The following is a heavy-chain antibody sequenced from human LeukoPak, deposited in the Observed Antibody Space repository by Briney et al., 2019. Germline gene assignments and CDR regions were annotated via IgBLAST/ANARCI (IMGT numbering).Heavy chain of an antibody. CDR1: GFTFSRYW. CDR2: ISGDGTAT. CDR3: VRLLDSDY. V-gene: IGHV3-74*01. Sequence: GGSLRLSCAASGFTFSRYWMHWVRQAPGKGLVWVSRISGDGTATHYADSVKGRFTTSRDNAKNMVYLQMNSLRVEDTAVYYCVRLLDSDYWGQGTLVTVSS. J-gene: IGHJ4*02.